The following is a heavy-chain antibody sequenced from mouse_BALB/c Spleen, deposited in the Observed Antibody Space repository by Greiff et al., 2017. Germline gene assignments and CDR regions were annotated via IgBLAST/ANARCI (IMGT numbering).Heavy chain of an antibody. CDR2: IDPSDSYT. Sequence: LQPGAELVKPGASVKLSCKASGYTFTSYWMHWVKQRPGQGLEWIGEIDPSDSYTNYNQKFKGKATLTVDKSSSTAYMQLSSLTSEDSAVYYCARHYGSSPWFAYWGQGTLVTVSA. D-gene: IGHD1-1*01. J-gene: IGHJ3*01. CDR3: ARHYGSSPWFAY. CDR1: GYTFTSYW. V-gene: IGHV1-69*02.